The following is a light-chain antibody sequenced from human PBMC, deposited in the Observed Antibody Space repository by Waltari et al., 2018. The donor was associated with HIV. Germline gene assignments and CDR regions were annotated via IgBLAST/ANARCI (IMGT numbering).Light chain of an antibody. Sequence: SYVLAQPPSVSVAPGQTARITWGGNDIGSTSGNWYQQKPGQAPVLVVYNDSDRPSGIPERFSGSNSGNTATLTISRVEAGDEADYYCQVWYTSTDHGVVFGGGTKLTVL. J-gene: IGLJ2*01. CDR2: NDS. CDR3: QVWYTSTDHGVV. V-gene: IGLV3-21*02. CDR1: DIGSTS.